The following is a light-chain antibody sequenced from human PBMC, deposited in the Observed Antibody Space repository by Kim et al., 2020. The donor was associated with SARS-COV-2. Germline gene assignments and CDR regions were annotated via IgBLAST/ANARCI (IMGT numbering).Light chain of an antibody. CDR3: HQSYFTHLT. V-gene: IGKV1-39*01. J-gene: IGKJ4*01. CDR2: AAS. Sequence: SLIDDRVAITCQSTQYVRNSINWYRQESERPPQLLIYAASTLQSGVPSRFSGSGSETDFTLTINGLQPEDFATYYCHQSYFTHLTFGGGTKVDIK. CDR1: QYVRNS.